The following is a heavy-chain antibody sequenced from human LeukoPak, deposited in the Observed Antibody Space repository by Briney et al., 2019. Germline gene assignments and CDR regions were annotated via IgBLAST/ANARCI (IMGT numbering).Heavy chain of an antibody. Sequence: PGGSLRLSCAASGFTFSSYAMHWVRQAPGKGLEWVAVISYDGSNKYYADSVKGRFTISRDNSKNTMYLQMNSLRAEDTAVYYCARDLINPRHFDYWGQGTLVTVSS. V-gene: IGHV3-30-3*01. J-gene: IGHJ4*02. CDR1: GFTFSSYA. CDR2: ISYDGSNK. CDR3: ARDLINPRHFDY. D-gene: IGHD3-16*01.